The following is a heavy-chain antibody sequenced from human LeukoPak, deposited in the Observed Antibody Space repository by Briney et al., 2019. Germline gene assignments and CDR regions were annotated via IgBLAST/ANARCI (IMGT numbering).Heavy chain of an antibody. D-gene: IGHD2-2*02. V-gene: IGHV3-9*01. Sequence: GGSLRLSCAASGFTFDDYAMHWVRQAPGKGLEWVSGISWNSGSIGYADSVKGRFTISRDNAKNSLYLQMNSLRAEDTALYYCAKAIHTHYYYGMDVWGQGTTVTVSS. CDR1: GFTFDDYA. CDR3: AKAIHTHYYYGMDV. CDR2: ISWNSGSI. J-gene: IGHJ6*02.